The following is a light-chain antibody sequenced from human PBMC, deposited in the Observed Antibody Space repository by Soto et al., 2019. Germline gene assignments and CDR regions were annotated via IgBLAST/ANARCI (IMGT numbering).Light chain of an antibody. J-gene: IGLJ1*01. V-gene: IGLV1-40*01. CDR3: QSYDSSLSGSYV. Sequence: QSVLTQPPSGSGAPGQRVTISCTGSSSKIGAGYDVHWYQQLPGTAPKLLIYGSSNRPSGVPDRFSGSKSGTSASLAITGLQAEDEADYYCQSYDSSLSGSYVFGTGTKVTVL. CDR1: SSKIGAGYD. CDR2: GSS.